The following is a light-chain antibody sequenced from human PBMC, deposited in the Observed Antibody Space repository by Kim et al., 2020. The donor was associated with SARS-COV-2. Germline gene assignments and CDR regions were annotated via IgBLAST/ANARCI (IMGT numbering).Light chain of an antibody. Sequence: SIIISCTGTSSDIGGYNHVSWYQQHPGKAPQLIIYDVNNRPSGVSHRFSGSKSANTASLSISGLQAEDEADYYCTSFTSRSALDVVFGGGTQLT. CDR3: TSFTSRSALDVV. CDR1: SSDIGGYNH. CDR2: DVN. J-gene: IGLJ2*01. V-gene: IGLV2-14*03.